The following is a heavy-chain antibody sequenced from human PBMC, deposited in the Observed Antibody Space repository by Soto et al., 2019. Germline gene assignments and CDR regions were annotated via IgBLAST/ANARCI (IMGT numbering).Heavy chain of an antibody. CDR1: GYNFTSYF. V-gene: IGHV5-10-1*01. J-gene: IGHJ3*01. D-gene: IGHD2-21*01. Sequence: GESLKISCKASGYNFTSYFSILVRQMPGKGLEWMGRIDPSDSYNSYSPSFQGHVTISGDKSINTAYLQWSSLKASDTAIYYCARRIEKDAFDVWGQGTMVTVSS. CDR3: ARRIEKDAFDV. CDR2: IDPSDSYN.